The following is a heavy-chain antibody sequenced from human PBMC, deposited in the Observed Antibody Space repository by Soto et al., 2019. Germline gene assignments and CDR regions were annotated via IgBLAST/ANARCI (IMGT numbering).Heavy chain of an antibody. J-gene: IGHJ6*02. CDR1: GFTFSSYG. D-gene: IGHD1-26*01. Sequence: GGSLRLSCAASGFTFSSYGMHWVRQAPGKGLEWVAVIWYDGSNKYYADSVKGRFTISRDNSKNTLYLQMNSLRAEDTAVYYCARPGPGPDIVGATGGYYYYYGMDVWGQGTTVTVSS. CDR2: IWYDGSNK. V-gene: IGHV3-33*01. CDR3: ARPGPGPDIVGATGGYYYYYGMDV.